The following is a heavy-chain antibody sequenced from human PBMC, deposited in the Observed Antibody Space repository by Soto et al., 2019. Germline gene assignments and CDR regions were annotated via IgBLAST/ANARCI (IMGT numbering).Heavy chain of an antibody. D-gene: IGHD2-15*01. CDR3: AKGLDIVVVVAATPFDY. Sequence: GGSLRPSCAASGFTFSSYAMSWVRQAPGKGLEWVSAISGSGGSTYYADSVKGRFTISRDNSKNTLYLQMNSLRAEDTAVYYCAKGLDIVVVVAATPFDYWGQGTLVTVSS. CDR1: GFTFSSYA. V-gene: IGHV3-23*01. J-gene: IGHJ4*02. CDR2: ISGSGGST.